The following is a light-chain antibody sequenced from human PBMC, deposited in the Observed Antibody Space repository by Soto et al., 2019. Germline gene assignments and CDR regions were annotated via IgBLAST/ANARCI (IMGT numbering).Light chain of an antibody. CDR2: GAS. CDR1: QSVSSN. Sequence: EIVMTQSPATLSVSPGERATLSCRASQSVSSNLAWYQQKPGQAPRLLIYGASTRATGIPARFSGSGSGTEFTLTISSLQSEDFAVYYCQQYNNWPVTLGQGTRWISN. J-gene: IGKJ1*01. V-gene: IGKV3-15*01. CDR3: QQYNNWPVT.